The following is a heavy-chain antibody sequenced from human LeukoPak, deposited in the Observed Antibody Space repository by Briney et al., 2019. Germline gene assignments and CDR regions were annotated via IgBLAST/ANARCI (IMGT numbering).Heavy chain of an antibody. J-gene: IGHJ4*02. CDR2: IYYSEST. D-gene: IGHD1-26*01. Sequence: SETLSLTCTVSGGSISSYYWSWIRQPPGKGLEWIGYIYYSESTNYNPSLKSRVTMSVDTSKRQVSVRLTSVTAADTAVYYCARAEPVGAARVLDYWGQGTLVTVSS. CDR3: ARAEPVGAARVLDY. CDR1: GGSISSYY. V-gene: IGHV4-59*01.